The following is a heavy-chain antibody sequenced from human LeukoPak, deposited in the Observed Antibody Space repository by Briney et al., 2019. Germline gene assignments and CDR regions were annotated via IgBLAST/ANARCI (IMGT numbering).Heavy chain of an antibody. Sequence: SQTLSLTCTVSGGSISSGSYYWSWIRQPAGKGLECIGRIYTSGSTNYNPSLKSRVTISVDTSKNQFSLKLSSVTAADTAVYYCAREPSDFWSGYNTGDAFDIWGQGTMVTVSS. CDR1: GGSISSGSYY. CDR3: AREPSDFWSGYNTGDAFDI. J-gene: IGHJ3*02. CDR2: IYTSGST. D-gene: IGHD3-3*01. V-gene: IGHV4-61*02.